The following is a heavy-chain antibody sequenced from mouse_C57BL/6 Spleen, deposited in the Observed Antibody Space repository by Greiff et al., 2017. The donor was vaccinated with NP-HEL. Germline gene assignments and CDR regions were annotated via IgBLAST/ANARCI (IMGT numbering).Heavy chain of an antibody. V-gene: IGHV1-15*01. CDR1: GYTFTDYE. CDR2: IDPETGGT. Sequence: QVQLKESGAELVRPGASVTLSCKASGYTFTDYEMHWVKQTPVHGLEWIGAIDPETGGTAYNQKFKGKAILTADKSSSTAYMELRSLTSEDSAVYYCTRKEDDYDAWFAYWGQGTLVTVSA. CDR3: TRKEDDYDAWFAY. J-gene: IGHJ3*01. D-gene: IGHD2-4*01.